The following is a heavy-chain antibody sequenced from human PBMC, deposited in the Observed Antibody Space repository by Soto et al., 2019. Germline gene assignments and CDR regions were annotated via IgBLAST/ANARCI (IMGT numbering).Heavy chain of an antibody. CDR1: GASISGFY. Sequence: KTSESLSLTCTVSGASISGFYWSWIRKSAGKGLEWIGRIYATGTTDYNPSLKSRVMMSVDTSKKQFSLKLRSVTAADTAVYYCVRDGTKTLRDWFDPWGQGISVTVSS. V-gene: IGHV4-4*07. J-gene: IGHJ5*02. CDR2: IYATGTT. CDR3: VRDGTKTLRDWFDP. D-gene: IGHD1-1*01.